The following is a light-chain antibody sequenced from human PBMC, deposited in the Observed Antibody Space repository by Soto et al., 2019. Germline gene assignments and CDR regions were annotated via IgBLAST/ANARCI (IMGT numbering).Light chain of an antibody. Sequence: DIQMTQSPSSLSASVGDGVTFTCRASQFISNYLNWYQQKPGKAPKLLIYAASHLRSGVPSRFSGSASGTDFTLTISRLQPEDFATYYCQQSYSASTFGQGTRLEIK. V-gene: IGKV1-39*01. CDR1: QFISNY. J-gene: IGKJ2*01. CDR2: AAS. CDR3: QQSYSAST.